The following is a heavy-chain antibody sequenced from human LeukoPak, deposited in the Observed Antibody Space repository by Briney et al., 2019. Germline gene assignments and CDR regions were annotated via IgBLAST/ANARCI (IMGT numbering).Heavy chain of an antibody. CDR2: ISGSGGST. CDR1: GFTFSSYA. CDR3: AKDGLYYFDY. J-gene: IGHJ4*02. Sequence: PGGSLRLSCAASGFTFSSYAMSWVRQTPVKGLEWVSVISGSGGSTYYADSVKGRFTISRDNSKNTLYLQMNSLRAEDTAVYYCAKDGLYYFDYWGQGTLVTVSS. V-gene: IGHV3-23*01.